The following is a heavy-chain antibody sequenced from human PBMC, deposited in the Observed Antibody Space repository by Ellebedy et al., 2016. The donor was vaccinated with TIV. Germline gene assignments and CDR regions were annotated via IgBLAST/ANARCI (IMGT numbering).Heavy chain of an antibody. CDR2: INHSGGT. CDR1: GGSFSGYY. CDR3: ARIIRPGTRQFDY. J-gene: IGHJ4*02. Sequence: MPSETLSLTCAVYGGSFSGYYWSWIRQPPGKGLEWIGEINHSGGTDYNPSLKSRVTVSVDTSKNQFSLKLSSVTAADTAVYYCARIIRPGTRQFDYWGQGTLVTVSS. V-gene: IGHV4-34*01. D-gene: IGHD1/OR15-1a*01.